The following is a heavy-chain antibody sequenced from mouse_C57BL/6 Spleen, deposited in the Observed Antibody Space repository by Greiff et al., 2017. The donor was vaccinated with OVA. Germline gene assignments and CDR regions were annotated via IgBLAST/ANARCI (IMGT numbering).Heavy chain of an antibody. CDR1: GFNIKDDY. Sequence: VQLKESGAELVRPGASVKLSCTASGFNIKDDYMHWVKQRPEQGLEWIGWIDPENGDTEYASKFQGKATITADTSSNTAYLQLSSLTSEDTAVYYCTFNYYGLDYWGQGTTLTVSS. D-gene: IGHD1-1*01. CDR2: IDPENGDT. J-gene: IGHJ2*01. CDR3: TFNYYGLDY. V-gene: IGHV14-4*01.